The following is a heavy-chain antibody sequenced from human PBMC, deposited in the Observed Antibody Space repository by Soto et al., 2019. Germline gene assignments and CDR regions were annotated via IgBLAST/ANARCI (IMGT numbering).Heavy chain of an antibody. D-gene: IGHD3-3*01. V-gene: IGHV2-26*01. J-gene: IGHJ6*03. Sequence: QVTLKESGPVLVKPTETLTLTCTVSGFSLSNARMGVSWIRQPPGKALEWLAHIFSNDEKYYSTSLKSRLTTSKDTSKSQVVLTMTNMDPVDTATYYCARITYYDFWSGNYYMDVWGKGTTVTVSS. CDR2: IFSNDEK. CDR3: ARITYYDFWSGNYYMDV. CDR1: GFSLSNARMG.